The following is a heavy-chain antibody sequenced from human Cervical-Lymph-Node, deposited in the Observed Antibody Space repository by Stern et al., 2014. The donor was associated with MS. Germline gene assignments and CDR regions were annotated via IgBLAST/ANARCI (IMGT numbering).Heavy chain of an antibody. CDR1: GYTFTSYY. D-gene: IGHD6-19*01. CDR2: INPSGGTT. Sequence: VQLVESGAEVKKPGASVKVSCKASGYTFTSYYMHCVRQAPGQGLEWMGIINPSGGTTSHAQKFQGRVTMTRDTSTSTVYMELSSLRSEDTAVYYCAREVAGHRLGMMDVWGQGTTVTVSS. V-gene: IGHV1-46*01. CDR3: AREVAGHRLGMMDV. J-gene: IGHJ6*02.